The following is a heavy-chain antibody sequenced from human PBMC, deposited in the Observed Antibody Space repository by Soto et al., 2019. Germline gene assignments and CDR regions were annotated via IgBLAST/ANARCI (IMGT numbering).Heavy chain of an antibody. D-gene: IGHD6-13*01. CDR1: GFTFSRYG. Sequence: QVQLVESGGGVVQPGRSLRLSCAASGFTFSRYGMHWVRQAPGKGLEWVAVISYDGSNKYYADSVKGRFTISRDNSKNTLYLQMNSLRAEDTAVYYCAKIISSSWSHYYYYMDVWGKGTTVTVSS. V-gene: IGHV3-30*18. CDR2: ISYDGSNK. J-gene: IGHJ6*03. CDR3: AKIISSSWSHYYYYMDV.